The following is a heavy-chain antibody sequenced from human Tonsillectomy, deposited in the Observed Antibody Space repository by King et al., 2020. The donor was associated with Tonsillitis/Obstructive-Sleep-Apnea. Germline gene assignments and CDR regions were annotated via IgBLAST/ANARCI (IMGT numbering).Heavy chain of an antibody. CDR3: ARVVGTGYWYFDL. Sequence: QLVQSGGGLIQPGGSLRLSCAASGFTVSSNYMSWVRQAPGKGLEWVSVIYSGGSTYYADSVKGRFTISRDNSKNTLYLQMNSLRAEDTAVYYWARVVGTGYWYFDLWGRGTLVTVSS. D-gene: IGHD1/OR15-1a*01. J-gene: IGHJ2*01. CDR1: GFTVSSNY. V-gene: IGHV3-53*01. CDR2: IYSGGST.